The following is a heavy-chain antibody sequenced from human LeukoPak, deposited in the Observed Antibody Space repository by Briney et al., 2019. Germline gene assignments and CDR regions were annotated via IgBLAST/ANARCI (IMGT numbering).Heavy chain of an antibody. CDR1: GGSISSSSYS. Sequence: SETLSLTCTVSGGSISSSSYSWSWIRQPPGKGLEWIGYIYHSGSTYYNPSLKSRVTISVDRSKNQFSLKLSSVTAADTAVYYCARGGDILTGPPTDYWGQGTLVTVSS. V-gene: IGHV4-30-2*01. D-gene: IGHD3-9*01. CDR2: IYHSGST. J-gene: IGHJ4*02. CDR3: ARGGDILTGPPTDY.